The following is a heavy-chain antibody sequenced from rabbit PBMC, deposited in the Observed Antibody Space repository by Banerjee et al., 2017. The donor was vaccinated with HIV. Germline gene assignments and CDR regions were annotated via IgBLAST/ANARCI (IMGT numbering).Heavy chain of an antibody. V-gene: IGHV1S45*01. Sequence: QEQLEESGGDLVKPEGSLTLTCTASGFSFSSTYWISWVRQAPGKGLEWIAYIGTGTATTWYASWAKGRFTISKTSSTTVTLQMTSLTAADTATYFCARGAEYGGAGLNLWGPGTLVTVS. CDR2: IGTGTATT. CDR3: ARGAEYGGAGLNL. D-gene: IGHD2-1*01. CDR1: GFSFSSTYW. J-gene: IGHJ4*01.